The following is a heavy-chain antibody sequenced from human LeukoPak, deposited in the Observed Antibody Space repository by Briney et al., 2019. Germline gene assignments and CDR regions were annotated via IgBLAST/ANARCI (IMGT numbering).Heavy chain of an antibody. D-gene: IGHD5-12*01. CDR3: ASGAYGGHDPTSPLGD. J-gene: IGHJ4*02. V-gene: IGHV3-48*04. CDR2: ISRTSSAR. CDR1: GFTFDDYA. Sequence: GGSLRLSCAASGFTFDDYAMHWVRQAPGKGLEWVSYISRTSSARYYADSVRGRFSISRDNAKNSLYLQMNSLRGEDTAVYYCASGAYGGHDPTSPLGDWGQGTLVTVSS.